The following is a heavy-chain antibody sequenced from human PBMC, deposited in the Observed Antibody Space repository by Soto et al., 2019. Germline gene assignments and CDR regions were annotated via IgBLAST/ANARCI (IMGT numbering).Heavy chain of an antibody. Sequence: QVQLVQSGAEVKKPGASVKVSCKASGYTFTSYGISWVRQAPGQGLEWMGWISAYNGNTNHAQKLQGRVTMTTDTPSSTAYIDLRSLRSDDTLGYCCATDQGGSYYYRGQGTLVTVSS. CDR2: ISAYNGNT. J-gene: IGHJ4*02. V-gene: IGHV1-18*01. D-gene: IGHD1-26*01. CDR1: GYTFTSYG. CDR3: ATDQGGSYYY.